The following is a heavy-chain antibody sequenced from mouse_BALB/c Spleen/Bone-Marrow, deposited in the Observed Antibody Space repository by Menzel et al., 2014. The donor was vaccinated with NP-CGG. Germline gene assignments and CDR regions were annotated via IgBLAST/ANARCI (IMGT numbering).Heavy chain of an antibody. CDR3: ARYLDAY. CDR1: GYTFTNYW. V-gene: IGHV1-7*01. J-gene: IGHJ3*01. CDR2: IDPNTYYT. Sequence: VKLQESRAELAKPGASVKMSCKASGYTFTNYWMHWVKQRPGQGLEWIGYIDPNTYYTRYNQKFKDKATLTADKSSSTANLQLSSLTSEDSAVYYGARYLDAYWGQGTLLTVSA.